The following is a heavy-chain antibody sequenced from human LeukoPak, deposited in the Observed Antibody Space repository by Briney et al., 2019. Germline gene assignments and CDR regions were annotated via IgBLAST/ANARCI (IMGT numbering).Heavy chain of an antibody. D-gene: IGHD3-10*01. J-gene: IGHJ5*02. Sequence: GGSLTLSCTVSGHTLSSYPILWVRQAPGKGLEYVSSICRNGGSTYYTDSVKGRFTISRDNSKNTHYLKMSSLRAVDTAMYYCVKDKSNGVRGVIVNWFDPWGQGTLVTVSS. CDR3: VKDKSNGVRGVIVNWFDP. CDR2: ICRNGGST. V-gene: IGHV3-64D*06. CDR1: GHTLSSYP.